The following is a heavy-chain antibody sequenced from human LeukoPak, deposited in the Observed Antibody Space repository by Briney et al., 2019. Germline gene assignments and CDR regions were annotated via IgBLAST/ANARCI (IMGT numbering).Heavy chain of an antibody. Sequence: PGGSLRLSCAASGFTFSSYAMHWVRQAPGKGLEWVAVISYDGSNKYYADSVKGRFTISRDDSKNTLYLQMNSLRAEDTAVYYCARDGIVGATMMFYCHDWGQGTLVTVSS. D-gene: IGHD1-26*01. CDR2: ISYDGSNK. CDR3: ARDGIVGATMMFYCHD. CDR1: GFTFSSYA. J-gene: IGHJ4*02. V-gene: IGHV3-30-3*01.